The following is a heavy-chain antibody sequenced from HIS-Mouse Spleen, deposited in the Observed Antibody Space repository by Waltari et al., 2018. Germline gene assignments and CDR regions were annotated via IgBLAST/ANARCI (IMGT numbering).Heavy chain of an antibody. CDR3: AKDRGSPLYFDY. CDR1: AFTFRSYG. D-gene: IGHD1-26*01. Sequence: QVQLVESGGGVVQPGRSLRLSCAASAFTFRSYGMHWVRQAPGKGLGGWAVISNDGSNKYYADSVKGRFTISRDNSKNTLYLQRNSLRAEDTAVYYCAKDRGSPLYFDYWGQGTLVTVSS. V-gene: IGHV3-30*18. J-gene: IGHJ4*02. CDR2: ISNDGSNK.